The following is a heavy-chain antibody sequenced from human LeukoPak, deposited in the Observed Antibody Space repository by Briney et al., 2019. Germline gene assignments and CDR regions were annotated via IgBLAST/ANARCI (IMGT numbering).Heavy chain of an antibody. V-gene: IGHV3-21*01. CDR3: ARNPSTAISSAWFWGEYYFDY. CDR1: GFTFSSFN. D-gene: IGHD6-19*01. J-gene: IGHJ4*02. Sequence: GGSLRLSCAASGFTFSSFNMNWVRQAPGKAMEWVSSITSSGTHIFYADSVKGRFTISRDNAKNSLYLQMKNLRAEGTAVYYCARNPSTAISSAWFWGEYYFDYWGQGTLVTVSS. CDR2: ITSSGTHI.